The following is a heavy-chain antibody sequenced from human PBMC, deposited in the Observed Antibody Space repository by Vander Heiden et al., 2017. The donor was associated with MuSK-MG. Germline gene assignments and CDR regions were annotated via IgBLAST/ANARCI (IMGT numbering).Heavy chain of an antibody. J-gene: IGHJ6*02. CDR1: GSSFTSYC. Sequence: EVQLVQSGAEVKKPGESLKISCRGSGSSFTSYCIGWVRQMPGKGLEWMGIIYPGDSDTRYSPSFQGQVTISADKSISTAYLQWSSLKASDTAMYYCARRTQLLGFGESNYGMDVWGQGTTVTVSS. CDR3: ARRTQLLGFGESNYGMDV. D-gene: IGHD3-10*01. V-gene: IGHV5-51*01. CDR2: IYPGDSDT.